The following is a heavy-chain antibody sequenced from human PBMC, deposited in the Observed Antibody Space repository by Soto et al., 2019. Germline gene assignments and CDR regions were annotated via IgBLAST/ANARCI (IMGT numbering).Heavy chain of an antibody. CDR3: ARVWSKSVSAPGY. CDR1: EFTFSSYT. J-gene: IGHJ4*01. V-gene: IGHV3-30-3*01. Sequence: GGSLRLSCAASEFTFSSYTMYWVRQAPGKGLEWVAGISNDGGNTYYPDSVKGRFTISRDNSKNTLYLEMNSLRAEDTVVYYCARVWSKSVSAPGYSGQGTLLTVSS. D-gene: IGHD6-19*01. CDR2: ISNDGGNT.